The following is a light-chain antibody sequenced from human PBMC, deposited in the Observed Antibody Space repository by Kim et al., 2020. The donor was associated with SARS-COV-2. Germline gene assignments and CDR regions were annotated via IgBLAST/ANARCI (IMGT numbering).Light chain of an antibody. CDR2: RDS. J-gene: IGLJ3*02. CDR3: AVWYDSLSACV. V-gene: IGLV1-47*01. CDR1: TSNIGSNY. Sequence: QSVLTQPPSASGTPGQRVTISCSGSTSNIGSNYVYWYQHLPGTAPQVLLYRDSQRPSGVPDRFSGSKSGTSASLAVSGLRSEDQADYYCAVWYDSLSACVCGGGTQLTVL.